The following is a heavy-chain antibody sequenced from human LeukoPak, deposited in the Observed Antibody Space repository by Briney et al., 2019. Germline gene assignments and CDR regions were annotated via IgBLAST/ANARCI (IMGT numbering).Heavy chain of an antibody. J-gene: IGHJ5*02. CDR1: GFTFSNAW. V-gene: IGHV3-15*01. Sequence: PGGSLRLSCAASGFTFSNAWMSWVRQAPGKGLEWVGRIKSKTDGGTTDYAAPVKGRFTISRDDSKNTLYLQMNSLKTEDTAVYYCTTTGPPTWPRVDPWGQGTLVTVSS. CDR3: TTTGPPTWPRVDP. CDR2: IKSKTDGGTT.